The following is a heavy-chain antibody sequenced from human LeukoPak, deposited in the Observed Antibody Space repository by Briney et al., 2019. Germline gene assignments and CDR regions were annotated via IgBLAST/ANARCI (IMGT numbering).Heavy chain of an antibody. CDR3: ARGVVKGRDSSSQIHFDY. J-gene: IGHJ4*02. Sequence: PSETLSLTCAVHGGSFSGYYWSWIRQPPGKGLEWIGEINHSGSTNYNPSLKSRVTISVDTSKNQFSLKLSSVTAADTAVYYCARGVVKGRDSSSQIHFDYWGQGTLVTVSS. V-gene: IGHV4-34*01. CDR1: GGSFSGYY. D-gene: IGHD6-6*01. CDR2: INHSGST.